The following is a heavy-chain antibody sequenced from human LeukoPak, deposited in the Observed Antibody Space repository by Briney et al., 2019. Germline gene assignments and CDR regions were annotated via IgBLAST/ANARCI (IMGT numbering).Heavy chain of an antibody. CDR1: GGSISSSNW. V-gene: IGHV4-4*02. CDR3: ARREGEQQLVDY. D-gene: IGHD6-13*01. J-gene: IGHJ4*02. CDR2: IYHSGST. Sequence: SETLSLTCAVSGGSISSSNWWSWVRQPPEKGLEWIGEIYHSGSTNYNPSLKSRVTISVDKSKNQFSLKLSSVTAADTAVYYCARREGEQQLVDYWGQGTLVTVSS.